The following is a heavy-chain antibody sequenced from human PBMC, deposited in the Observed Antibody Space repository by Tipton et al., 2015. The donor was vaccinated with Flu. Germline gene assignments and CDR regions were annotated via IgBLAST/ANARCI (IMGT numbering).Heavy chain of an antibody. J-gene: IGHJ5*02. D-gene: IGHD2/OR15-2a*01. CDR3: ARRRKAFYNNWFDP. Sequence: QSGPEVKKPGASVKVSCKASGYTFTSYDINWVRQATGQGLEWMGWMNPNSGNTGYAQKFQGRVTMTRNTSISTAYMELSSLRSEDTAVYYCARRRKAFYNNWFDPWGQGTLVTVSS. CDR1: GYTFTSYD. CDR2: MNPNSGNT. V-gene: IGHV1-8*01.